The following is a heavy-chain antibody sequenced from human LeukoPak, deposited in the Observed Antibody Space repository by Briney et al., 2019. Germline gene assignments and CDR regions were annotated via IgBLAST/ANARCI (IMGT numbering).Heavy chain of an antibody. CDR1: GYTFNGYY. Sequence: GASVKVSCKASGYTFNGYYTHWVRQAPGQGLEWMGWINPNSGGTNYAQKFQGRVTMTRDTSISTAYMELSRLRSDDTAVFYCATSSGWKSNIDYWGQGTRVTVSS. CDR2: INPNSGGT. J-gene: IGHJ4*02. CDR3: ATSSGWKSNIDY. V-gene: IGHV1-2*02. D-gene: IGHD6-19*01.